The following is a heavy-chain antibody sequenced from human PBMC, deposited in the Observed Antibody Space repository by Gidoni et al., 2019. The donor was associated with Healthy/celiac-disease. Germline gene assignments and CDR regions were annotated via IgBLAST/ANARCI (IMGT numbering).Heavy chain of an antibody. CDR1: GFPCSPYS. V-gene: IGHV3-21*01. Sequence: EVPLVESWGGLVKPGGSLVLLGAASGFPCSPYSMNWVRQAPGKGLEGVSSISSSSSYIYYADSVKGRFTISRDNAKNSLYLQMNSLRAEDTAVYYCARDTWIGGSYPTGAFDIWGQGTMVTVSS. D-gene: IGHD1-26*01. J-gene: IGHJ3*02. CDR3: ARDTWIGGSYPTGAFDI. CDR2: ISSSSSYI.